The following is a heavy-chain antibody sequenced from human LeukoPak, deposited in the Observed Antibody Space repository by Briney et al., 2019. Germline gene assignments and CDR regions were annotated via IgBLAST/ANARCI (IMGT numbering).Heavy chain of an antibody. CDR3: ARGRGEGRGISMVRGVRAPSYNWFDP. J-gene: IGHJ5*02. CDR2: INHGGST. Sequence: SETLSLTCAVYGGSFSGYYWSWIRQPPGKGLEWIGEINHGGSTNYNPSLKSRVTISVDTSKNQFSLKLSSVTAADTAVYYCARGRGEGRGISMVRGVRAPSYNWFDPWGHGTLVTVSS. V-gene: IGHV4-34*01. CDR1: GGSFSGYY. D-gene: IGHD3-10*01.